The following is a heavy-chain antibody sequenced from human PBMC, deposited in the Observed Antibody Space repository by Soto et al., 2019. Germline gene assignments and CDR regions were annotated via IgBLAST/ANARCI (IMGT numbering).Heavy chain of an antibody. CDR1: GYTFFTYD. CDR3: ARHHGPTTSENWFDP. CDR2: ISTYSGDT. Sequence: QGHLVQSGVEVKTPGASVKVSCQASGYTFFTYDISWVRQAPGQGIEWMGWISTYSGDTKYAQKFQGRVTMTTDTSTTTAYVELRSLRSDDTAVYYCARHHGPTTSENWFDPWGQGTLVTVSS. J-gene: IGHJ5*02. D-gene: IGHD5-12*01. V-gene: IGHV1-18*01.